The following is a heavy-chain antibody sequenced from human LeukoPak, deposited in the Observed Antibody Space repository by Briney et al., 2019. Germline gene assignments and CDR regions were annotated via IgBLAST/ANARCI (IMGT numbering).Heavy chain of an antibody. CDR3: ARTSCPGSSSCPFDY. Sequence: GSLRLSCVVSGISLSNYAMTWVRQAPGKGLEWIGEINHSGSTNYNPSLKSRVTISVDTSKNQFSLKLSSVTAADTAVYYCARTSCPGSSSCPFDYWGQGTLVTVSS. D-gene: IGHD6-13*01. CDR2: INHSGST. V-gene: IGHV4-34*01. J-gene: IGHJ4*02. CDR1: GISLSNYA.